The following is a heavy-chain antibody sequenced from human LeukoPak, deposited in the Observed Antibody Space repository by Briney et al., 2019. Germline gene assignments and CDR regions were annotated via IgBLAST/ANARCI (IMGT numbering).Heavy chain of an antibody. CDR3: ARDRERYSYIYGGHYYYYMDV. CDR2: IYHSGST. CDR1: GGSFSGYY. Sequence: SETLSLTCAVYGGSFSGYYWSWIRQPPGKGLEWIGEIYHSGSTNYNPSLKSRVTISVDKSKNQFSLKLSSVTAADTAVYYCARDRERYSYIYGGHYYYYMDVWAKGPRSPSP. V-gene: IGHV4-34*01. D-gene: IGHD5-18*01. J-gene: IGHJ6*03.